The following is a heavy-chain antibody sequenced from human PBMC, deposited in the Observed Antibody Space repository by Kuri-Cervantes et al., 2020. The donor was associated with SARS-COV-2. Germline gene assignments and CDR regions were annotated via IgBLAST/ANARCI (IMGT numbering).Heavy chain of an antibody. CDR1: GFTFSNAW. V-gene: IGHV3-15*01. D-gene: IGHD2-2*01. J-gene: IGHJ4*02. CDR2: IKSKTDGGTT. Sequence: GGSLRLSCAASGFTFSNAWMSWVRQAPGKGLEWVGRIKSKTDGGTTDYAAPVKGRFTISRDDSKSTLYLQMNSLKTEDTAVYYCTTDFVVVPAAFFDYWGQETLVTVSS. CDR3: TTDFVVVPAAFFDY.